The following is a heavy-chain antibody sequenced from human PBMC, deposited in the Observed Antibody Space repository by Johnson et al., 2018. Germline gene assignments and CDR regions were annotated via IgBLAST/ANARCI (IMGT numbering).Heavy chain of an antibody. Sequence: QVQLVQSGGGVVQPGRSXRLSCAASGFTFSSYAMHWVRQAPDKGLEWGAVISYDGSNKYYADPVKGRFTISRDNSKNTLYLQMNSLGAEDTAVYYCAAVAVAYYYYYMDVWGKGTTVTVSS. V-gene: IGHV3-30-3*01. CDR1: GFTFSSYA. CDR2: ISYDGSNK. CDR3: AAVAVAYYYYYMDV. D-gene: IGHD6-19*01. J-gene: IGHJ6*03.